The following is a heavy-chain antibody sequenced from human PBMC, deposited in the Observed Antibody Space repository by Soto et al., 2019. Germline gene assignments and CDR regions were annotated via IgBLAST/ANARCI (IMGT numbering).Heavy chain of an antibody. CDR3: ASGPREWFDP. J-gene: IGHJ5*02. CDR1: GGSFSGYY. V-gene: IGHV4-34*01. CDR2: INHSGSI. Sequence: SETLSLTCAVYGGSFSGYYWSWIRQPPGKGLEWIGEINHSGSINYNPSLKSRVTISVDTSKNQFSLKLSSVTAADTAVYYCASGPREWFDPWGQGTLVTVSS.